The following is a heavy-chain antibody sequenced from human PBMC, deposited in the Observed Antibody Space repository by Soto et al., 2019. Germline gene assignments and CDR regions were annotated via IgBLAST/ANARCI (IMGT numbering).Heavy chain of an antibody. CDR2: ISYDGSYK. Sequence: QVQLVDSGGGVVQPGRSLRLSCTASGFTFSRNGMHWVRQAPGKGLEWVAVISYDGSYKYYADSVKGRFTISRDSSKNTLFLQMNSLRAEDMAVYYCARDQGMATIDYWGQGTLVTVSS. V-gene: IGHV3-30*03. D-gene: IGHD5-12*01. CDR3: ARDQGMATIDY. CDR1: GFTFSRNG. J-gene: IGHJ4*02.